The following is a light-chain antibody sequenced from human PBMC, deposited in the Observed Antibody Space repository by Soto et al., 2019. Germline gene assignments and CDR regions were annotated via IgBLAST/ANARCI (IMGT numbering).Light chain of an antibody. CDR1: QSINRW. CDR3: QQYNDSPIT. CDR2: DAS. Sequence: DFQMTQSPSTLSASVGDRVTITCRASQSINRWLAWYQQKPGRAPKLLMYDASNLESGVPLRFSGSGSGTEFTLTITRLQPDDFATYYCQQYNDSPITFGQGTRLEI. V-gene: IGKV1-5*01. J-gene: IGKJ5*01.